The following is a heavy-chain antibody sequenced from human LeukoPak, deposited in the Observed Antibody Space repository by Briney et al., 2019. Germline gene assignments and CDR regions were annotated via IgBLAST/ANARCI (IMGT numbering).Heavy chain of an antibody. CDR2: IYYSGRT. D-gene: IGHD3-22*01. V-gene: IGHV4-39*07. Sequence: SETLSLTCTVSGRSISSSTYYWGWIRQPPGKGLEWIANIYYSGRTYYNPSLKSRVTISVDTPKNQFSLKLSSVTAADTAVYYCARGQRKYYYDSSGYSTAYYFDYWGQGTLVTVSS. CDR3: ARGQRKYYYDSSGYSTAYYFDY. J-gene: IGHJ4*02. CDR1: GRSISSSTYY.